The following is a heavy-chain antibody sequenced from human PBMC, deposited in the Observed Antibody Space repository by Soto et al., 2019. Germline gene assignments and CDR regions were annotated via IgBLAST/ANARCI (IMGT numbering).Heavy chain of an antibody. J-gene: IGHJ3*01. D-gene: IGHD3-3*01. Sequence: ASVKVSCKASVFTSSGIRWVRQAPGQRLEWMGWISTHNGNTIYAQKFQGRVIMTMDTSTTTVYMELRSLRPDDTAVYLCAREGILGLFDAYDLWGQGTMVTVS. CDR2: ISTHNGNT. CDR3: AREGILGLFDAYDL. V-gene: IGHV1-18*04. CDR1: VFTSSG.